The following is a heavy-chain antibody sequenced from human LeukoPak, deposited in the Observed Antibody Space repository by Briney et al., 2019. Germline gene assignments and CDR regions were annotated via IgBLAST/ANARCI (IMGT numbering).Heavy chain of an antibody. CDR3: ARVEMATTSRGYYYYYYGMDV. CDR1: VCTFSSYA. CDR2: IMPIFGIA. Sequence: ASVKVSCKACVCTFSSYAISWVRQASGQGLEWMGRIMPIFGIANYAQKFQGRVTITADKSTSPAYMELSSLRCEDTAVYYCARVEMATTSRGYYYYYYGMDVWGQGTTVTVSS. D-gene: IGHD5-24*01. V-gene: IGHV1-69*04. J-gene: IGHJ6*02.